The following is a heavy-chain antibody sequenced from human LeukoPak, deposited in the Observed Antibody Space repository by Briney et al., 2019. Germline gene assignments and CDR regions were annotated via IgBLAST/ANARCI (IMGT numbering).Heavy chain of an antibody. CDR3: ARKPVQINDFWSGYQNYYFDY. V-gene: IGHV3-21*01. CDR1: GFTFSSYS. Sequence: GGSLRLSCAASGFTFSSYSMNWVRQAPGKGLEWVSSISSSSSYIYYADSVKGRFTISRDNAKNSLYLQMNSLRAEDTAVYYCARKPVQINDFWSGYQNYYFDYWGQGTLVTVSS. D-gene: IGHD3-3*01. CDR2: ISSSSSYI. J-gene: IGHJ4*02.